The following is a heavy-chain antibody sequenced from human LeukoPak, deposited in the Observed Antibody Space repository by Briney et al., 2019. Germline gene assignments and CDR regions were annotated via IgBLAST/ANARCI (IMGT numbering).Heavy chain of an antibody. V-gene: IGHV3-48*03. Sequence: GGSLRLSCAASGFTFSSYEMNWVPQAPGKGLEWVSYISSSGSTIYYADSVKGRFTISRDNAKNSLYLQMNSLRAEDTAVYYCARDQCSGGSCYSYYYYGMDVWGQGTPVTVSS. CDR3: ARDQCSGGSCYSYYYYGMDV. CDR2: ISSSGSTI. CDR1: GFTFSSYE. J-gene: IGHJ6*02. D-gene: IGHD2-15*01.